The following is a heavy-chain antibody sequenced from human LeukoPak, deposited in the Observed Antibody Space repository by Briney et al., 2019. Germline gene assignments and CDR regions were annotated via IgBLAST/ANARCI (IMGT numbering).Heavy chain of an antibody. D-gene: IGHD6-6*01. CDR3: TRFSSSYYMDV. CDR1: GFTFSGSA. CDR2: IRSKANSYAT. Sequence: GGSLRLSCAASGFTFSGSAMHWVRKASGKGLEWVGRIRSKANSYATAYAASVKGRFTISRDDSKNTAYLQMNSLKTEDTAVYYCTRFSSSYYMDVWGKGTTVTVSS. V-gene: IGHV3-73*01. J-gene: IGHJ6*03.